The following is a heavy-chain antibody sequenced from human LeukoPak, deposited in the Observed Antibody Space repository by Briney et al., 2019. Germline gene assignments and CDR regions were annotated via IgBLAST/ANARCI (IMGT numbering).Heavy chain of an antibody. CDR1: GYTFTGYY. V-gene: IGHV1-2*02. CDR2: INPNSGGT. CDR3: ARDMELGYSSGWYENY. D-gene: IGHD6-19*01. J-gene: IGHJ4*02. Sequence: GASVTVSCTASGYTFTGYYMHWVRQAPGQGLEWMGWINPNSGGTNYAQKFQGRVTMTRDTSISTAYMELSRLRSDDTAVYYCARDMELGYSSGWYENYWGQGTLVTVSS.